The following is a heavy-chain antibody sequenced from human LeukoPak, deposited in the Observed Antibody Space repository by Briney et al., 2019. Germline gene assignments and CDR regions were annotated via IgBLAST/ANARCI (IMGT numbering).Heavy chain of an antibody. D-gene: IGHD3-10*01. J-gene: IGHJ2*01. CDR2: INAGNGNT. CDR3: ARDGSGSGTYFNFWYFDL. V-gene: IGHV1-3*01. CDR1: GYTFTTYA. Sequence: GALVKVSCKASGYTFTTYAMHWVRQTPGHRLEWMGWINAGNGNTKYSQKFQGRVTITRDTSASTAYMELSSLKSEDTAVYYCARDGSGSGTYFNFWYFDLWGRGTLVTVSS.